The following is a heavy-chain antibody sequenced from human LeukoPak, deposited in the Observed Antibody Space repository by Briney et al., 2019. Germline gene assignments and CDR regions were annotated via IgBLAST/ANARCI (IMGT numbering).Heavy chain of an antibody. D-gene: IGHD6-19*01. CDR2: VYYSGTA. CDR3: ARTKSGRYYSDY. J-gene: IGHJ4*02. CDR1: GGSMRSYY. Sequence: PSETLSLTCTVSGGSMRSYYWSWIRQPPGKGLELIGYVYYSGTANYNPSLESRVTILVDMSKNQFSLNLSSVTAADTAVYYCARTKSGRYYSDYWGQGTLVSVSS. V-gene: IGHV4-59*08.